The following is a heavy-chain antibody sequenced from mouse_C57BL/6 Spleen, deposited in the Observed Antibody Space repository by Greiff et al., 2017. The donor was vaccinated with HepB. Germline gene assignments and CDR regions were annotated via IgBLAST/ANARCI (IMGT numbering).Heavy chain of an antibody. J-gene: IGHJ1*03. D-gene: IGHD1-1*01. Sequence: QVQLQQSGAELVRPGSSVKLSCKASGYTFTSYWMHWVKQRPIQGLEWIGNIDPSDSETHYNQKFKDKATLTVDKSSSTAYMQLRSLTSEDSAVYYCARGDTTVVATRYFDVWGTGTTVTVSS. CDR3: ARGDTTVVATRYFDV. CDR2: IDPSDSET. CDR1: GYTFTSYW. V-gene: IGHV1-52*01.